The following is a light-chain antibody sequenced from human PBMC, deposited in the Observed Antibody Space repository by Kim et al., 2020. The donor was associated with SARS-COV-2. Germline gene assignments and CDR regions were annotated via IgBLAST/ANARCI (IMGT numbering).Light chain of an antibody. J-gene: IGLJ3*02. Sequence: GQSVTISCTGTSSDVGGYNYVSWYQQHPGKAPKLMIYEVSKRPSGVHDRFSGSKSGNTASLTVSGLQAEDEADYYCSSYAGSNNWVFGGGTQLTVL. CDR3: SSYAGSNNWV. V-gene: IGLV2-8*01. CDR2: EVS. CDR1: SSDVGGYNY.